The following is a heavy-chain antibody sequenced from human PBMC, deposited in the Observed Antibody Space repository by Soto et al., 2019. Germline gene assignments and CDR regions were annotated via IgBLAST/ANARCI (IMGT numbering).Heavy chain of an antibody. Sequence: PSETLSLTCTVSGGSISSYYWSWIRQPPGKGLEWIGYIYYSGSTNYNPSLKSRVTISVDTSKNQFSLKLSSVTAADTAVYYCARVPRGYSYGLPSHFDYWGQGTLVTV. D-gene: IGHD5-18*01. V-gene: IGHV4-59*01. CDR3: ARVPRGYSYGLPSHFDY. CDR1: GGSISSYY. J-gene: IGHJ4*02. CDR2: IYYSGST.